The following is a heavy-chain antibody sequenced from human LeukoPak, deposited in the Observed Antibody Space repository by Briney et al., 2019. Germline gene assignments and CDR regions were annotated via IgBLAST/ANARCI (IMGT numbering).Heavy chain of an antibody. J-gene: IGHJ6*03. CDR3: ARALSWTTESYYYMDV. CDR1: VYTFSSYD. Sequence: GSVKVSCKASVYTFSSYDINWVRQATGQGLEWMGWMNPNSGNVGYAQKFQGRVTMTKNTSITTAYMELSSLRSEDTAVYYCARALSWTTESYYYMDVWGKGTTVALSS. D-gene: IGHD3/OR15-3a*01. CDR2: MNPNSGNV. V-gene: IGHV1-8*01.